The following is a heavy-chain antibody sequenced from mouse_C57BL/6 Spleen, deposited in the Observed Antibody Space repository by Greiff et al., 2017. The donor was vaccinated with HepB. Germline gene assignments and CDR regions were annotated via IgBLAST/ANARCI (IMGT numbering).Heavy chain of an antibody. CDR1: GFTFSSYA. Sequence: EVMLVESGGGLVKPGGSLKLSCAASGFTFSSYAMSWVRQTPEKRLEWVATISDGGSYTYYPDNVKGRFTISRDNAKNNLYLQMSHLTSEDTAMYYCAREGDWYFDVWGTGTTVTVSS. V-gene: IGHV5-4*01. CDR2: ISDGGSYT. CDR3: AREGDWYFDV. J-gene: IGHJ1*03.